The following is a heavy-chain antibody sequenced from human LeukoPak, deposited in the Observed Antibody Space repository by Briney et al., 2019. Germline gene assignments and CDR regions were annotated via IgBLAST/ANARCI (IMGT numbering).Heavy chain of an antibody. V-gene: IGHV4-34*01. CDR1: GGSFSGYY. D-gene: IGHD6-13*01. Sequence: PSETQSLTCAVYGGSFSGYYWSWIRQPAGKGLEWSGEINHSGSTNYNPSLKSRVTISVDTSKNQFSLKLSSVTAADTAVYYCARVVSAGSWYPYYFDYWGQGTLVTVSS. CDR2: INHSGST. CDR3: ARVVSAGSWYPYYFDY. J-gene: IGHJ4*02.